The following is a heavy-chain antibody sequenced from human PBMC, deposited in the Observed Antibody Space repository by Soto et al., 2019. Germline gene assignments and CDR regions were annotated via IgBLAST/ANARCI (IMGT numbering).Heavy chain of an antibody. CDR2: IWYDGSNK. V-gene: IGHV3-33*01. Sequence: QVQLVESGEGVVQPGRSLRLSCAASGFTFSSYGMHWVRQAPGKGLEWVAVIWYDGSNKYYADSVKRRFTISRDNSKNTLYLQMNSLRAEDTAVYYCARSDTEVAATGSMDYYYGMDVWGQGTTVTVSS. J-gene: IGHJ6*02. CDR1: GFTFSSYG. D-gene: IGHD2-15*01. CDR3: ARSDTEVAATGSMDYYYGMDV.